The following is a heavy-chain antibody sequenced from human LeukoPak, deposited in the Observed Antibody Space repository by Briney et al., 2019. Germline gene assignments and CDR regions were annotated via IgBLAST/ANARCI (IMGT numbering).Heavy chain of an antibody. Sequence: PGGSLKLSCAASGFTFSGSAMHWVRQATGKGLEWVSAIGTVGDTYYAASVKGRFTISRENAKNSLYLQMNSLRDGNTAVYYCARGTATAMVLYYYYYMDVWGKGTTVTVSS. CDR3: ARGTATAMVLYYYYYMDV. J-gene: IGHJ6*03. CDR1: GFTFSGSA. V-gene: IGHV3-13*01. CDR2: IGTVGDT. D-gene: IGHD5-18*01.